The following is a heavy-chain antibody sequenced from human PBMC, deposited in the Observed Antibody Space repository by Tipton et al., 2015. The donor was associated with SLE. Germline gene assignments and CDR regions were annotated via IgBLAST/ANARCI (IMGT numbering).Heavy chain of an antibody. D-gene: IGHD6-19*01. CDR2: ISGSGGAT. Sequence: SLRLSCSASGFTFSNYAMTWVRQAPGKGLEWVSSISGSGGATYYAVSVKGRFTISRDNSKNTLYLQMSSLRAEDTATYYCARTGCGGCQGIINWVDPWGLGALVTASS. CDR3: ARTGCGGCQGIINWVDP. J-gene: IGHJ5*02. CDR1: GFTFSNYA. V-gene: IGHV3-23*01.